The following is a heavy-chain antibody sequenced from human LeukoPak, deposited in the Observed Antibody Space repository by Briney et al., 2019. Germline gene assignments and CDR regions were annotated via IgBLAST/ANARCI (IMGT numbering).Heavy chain of an antibody. CDR2: ISGSGGST. V-gene: IGHV3-23*01. Sequence: GGCLRLSCAASGFTFSSYVMSWVRQAPGKGLEWVSAISGSGGSTYYADSVKGRFTISRDNSKNTLYLQMNNLRAEDTAVYYGARPYSSRCDAFYIWGQGTMVTGSS. CDR1: GFTFSSYV. D-gene: IGHD6-19*01. J-gene: IGHJ3*02. CDR3: ARPYSSRCDAFYI.